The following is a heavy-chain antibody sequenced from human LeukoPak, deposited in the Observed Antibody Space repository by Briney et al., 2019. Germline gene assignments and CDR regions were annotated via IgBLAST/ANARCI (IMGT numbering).Heavy chain of an antibody. Sequence: SVEVSCKASGGTFSSYAISWVRQAPGQGLEWMGGIIPIFGTANYAQKFQGRVTITADESTSTAYMELSSLRSEDTAVYYCARGQRWLQLREYFQHWGQGTLVTVSS. J-gene: IGHJ1*01. CDR1: GGTFSSYA. CDR3: ARGQRWLQLREYFQH. CDR2: IIPIFGTA. V-gene: IGHV1-69*13. D-gene: IGHD5-24*01.